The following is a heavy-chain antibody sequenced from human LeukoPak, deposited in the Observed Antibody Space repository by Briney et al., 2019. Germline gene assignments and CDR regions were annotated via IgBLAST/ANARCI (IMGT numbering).Heavy chain of an antibody. CDR1: GFTFDFYA. CDR2: MSYDGRYR. J-gene: IGHJ4*01. D-gene: IGHD3-10*01. V-gene: IGHV3-30*03. CDR3: ARSELYYGSESYYHLDY. Sequence: GTCLRLSCTTSGFTFDFYAMHWVLQAPGKGLEWVAVMSYDGRYRYYADSAKGRFTISRDNSKRTLYLEMSSLRPEDTALYYCARSELYYGSESYYHLDYWGHGTLVTVSS.